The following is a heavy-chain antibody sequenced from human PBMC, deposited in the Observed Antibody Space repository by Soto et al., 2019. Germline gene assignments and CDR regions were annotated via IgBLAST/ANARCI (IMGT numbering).Heavy chain of an antibody. D-gene: IGHD4-17*01. V-gene: IGHV1-18*04. J-gene: IGHJ5*02. CDR2: ISAYNGNT. CDR1: VYTFTSYG. Sequence: XSVKVSCKASVYTFTSYGISWVRQAPGQGLEWMGWISAYNGNTNYAQKLQGRVTMTTDTSTSTAYMELRSLRSDDTAVYYCARAIDYGDYGAWFDPSGQGTLVTVSS. CDR3: ARAIDYGDYGAWFDP.